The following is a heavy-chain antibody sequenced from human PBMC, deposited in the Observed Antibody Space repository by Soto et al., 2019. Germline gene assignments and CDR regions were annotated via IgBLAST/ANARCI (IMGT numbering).Heavy chain of an antibody. J-gene: IGHJ4*02. CDR3: ARMVATSRAEFDY. CDR2: IIPILGIA. CDR1: GGTFSSYT. D-gene: IGHD5-12*01. Sequence: QVQLVQSGAEVKKPGSSVKVSCKASGGTFSSYTISRVRQAPGQGLEWMGRIIPILGIANYAQKFQGRVTITADKSTSTAYMELSSLRSEDTAVYYCARMVATSRAEFDYWGQGTLVTVSS. V-gene: IGHV1-69*02.